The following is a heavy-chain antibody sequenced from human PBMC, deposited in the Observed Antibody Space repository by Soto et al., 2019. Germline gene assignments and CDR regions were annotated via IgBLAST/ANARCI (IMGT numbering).Heavy chain of an antibody. CDR2: INHSGST. CDR1: GGSFSGYY. J-gene: IGHJ6*02. CDR3: APSPSSYYYYGMDV. Sequence: QVQLQQWGAGLLKPSETLSLTCAVYGGSFSGYYWTWIRQPPGKGLEWIGEINHSGSTNHNPSLKTRVTISVDTSKNQFSLKLSSVTAADTAVYYCAPSPSSYYYYGMDVWGQGTTVTVSS. V-gene: IGHV4-34*01.